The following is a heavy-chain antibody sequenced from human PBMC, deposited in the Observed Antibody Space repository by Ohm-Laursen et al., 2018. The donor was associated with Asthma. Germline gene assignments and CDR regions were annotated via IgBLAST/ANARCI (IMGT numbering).Heavy chain of an antibody. D-gene: IGHD2-15*01. Sequence: ESLRISCKGSGYSFTSYWISWVRQMPGKGLEWMGRIDPSDSYTNYSPSFQGHVTISADKSISTAYLQWSSLKASDTAMYYCASSGGSCYECFDYWGQGTLVTVSS. J-gene: IGHJ4*02. CDR1: GYSFTSYW. V-gene: IGHV5-10-1*01. CDR3: ASSGGSCYECFDY. CDR2: IDPSDSYT.